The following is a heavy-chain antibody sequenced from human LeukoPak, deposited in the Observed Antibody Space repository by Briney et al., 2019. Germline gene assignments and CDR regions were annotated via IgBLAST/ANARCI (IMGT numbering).Heavy chain of an antibody. CDR2: TYYRSKWYN. Sequence: SQTLSLTCAISGDSVSSNNGAWNWIRQSPSRGLEWLGRTYYRSKWYNDYAESLISRITISPVTSKNQFSLQLYSVTPEDTAVYYCARDVGTTGWHTFDYWGQGTLVTVSS. V-gene: IGHV6-1*01. D-gene: IGHD3-9*01. CDR1: GDSVSSNNGA. J-gene: IGHJ4*02. CDR3: ARDVGTTGWHTFDY.